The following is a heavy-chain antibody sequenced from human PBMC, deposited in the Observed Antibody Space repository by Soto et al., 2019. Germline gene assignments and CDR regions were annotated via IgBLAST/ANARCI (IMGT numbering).Heavy chain of an antibody. CDR3: ARDWSSPLRDNVKYYDFWSGYYPTLPKDAFDI. D-gene: IGHD3-3*01. V-gene: IGHV1-18*01. Sequence: ASVKVSCKASGYTFTGYGISWVRQAPGQGLEWMGWISAYNGNTNYAQKLQGRVTMTTDTSTSTAYMELRSLRSDDTAVYYCARDWSSPLRDNVKYYDFWSGYYPTLPKDAFDIWGQGTMVTVS. J-gene: IGHJ3*02. CDR2: ISAYNGNT. CDR1: GYTFTGYG.